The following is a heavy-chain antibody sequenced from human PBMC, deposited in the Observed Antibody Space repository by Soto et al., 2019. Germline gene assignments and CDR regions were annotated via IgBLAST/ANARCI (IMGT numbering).Heavy chain of an antibody. J-gene: IGHJ4*02. V-gene: IGHV1-69*13. CDR1: GGTFSSYA. CDR3: ARETRRIQLWSYYFDY. D-gene: IGHD5-18*01. Sequence: SVKVSCKXSGGTFSSYAISWVRQAPGQGLEWMGGIIPIFGTANYAQKFQGRVTITADESTSTAYMELSSLRSEDTAVYYCARETRRIQLWSYYFDYWGQGTLVTVSS. CDR2: IIPIFGTA.